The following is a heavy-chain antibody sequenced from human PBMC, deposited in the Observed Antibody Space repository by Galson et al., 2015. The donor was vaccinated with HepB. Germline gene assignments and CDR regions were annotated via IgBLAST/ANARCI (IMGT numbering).Heavy chain of an antibody. CDR1: GFTFSSSS. V-gene: IGHV1-58*01. CDR2: ILVGSGDT. CDR3: AADHGYSYGYAGFEY. D-gene: IGHD5-18*01. Sequence: SVKVSCKASGFTFSSSSVQWVRQARGQRLEWIGWILVGSGDTNYAQKFQETVTISRDMSTNTAYMELSSLRSEDTAVYYCAADHGYSYGYAGFEYWGQGTLVTVSS. J-gene: IGHJ4*02.